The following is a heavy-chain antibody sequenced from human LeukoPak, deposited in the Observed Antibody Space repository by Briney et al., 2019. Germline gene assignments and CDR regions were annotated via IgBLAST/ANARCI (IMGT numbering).Heavy chain of an antibody. CDR3: ARDSGMVRGTVDY. CDR1: GYTFTSYY. D-gene: IGHD3-10*01. CDR2: INPSGGST. V-gene: IGHV1-46*01. Sequence: AAVKVSCKSSGYTFTSYYMYWVRQAPGQGLEWMGIINPSGGSTSYAQKFQGRVTMTRDTSTSTVYMELSSLRSEDTAVYYCARDSGMVRGTVDYWGQGTLVTVSS. J-gene: IGHJ4*02.